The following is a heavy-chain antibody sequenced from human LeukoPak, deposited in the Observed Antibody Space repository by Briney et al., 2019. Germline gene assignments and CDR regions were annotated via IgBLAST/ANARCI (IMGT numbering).Heavy chain of an antibody. Sequence: SVKVSCKASGGIFSSYAISWVRQAPGQGLEWTGGIIPIFGTANYAQKFQGRVTITTDESTSTAYMELSSLRSEDTAVYYCARDTYAPHPYFDYWGQGTLVTVSS. CDR2: IIPIFGTA. J-gene: IGHJ4*02. V-gene: IGHV1-69*05. D-gene: IGHD3-16*01. CDR3: ARDTYAPHPYFDY. CDR1: GGIFSSYA.